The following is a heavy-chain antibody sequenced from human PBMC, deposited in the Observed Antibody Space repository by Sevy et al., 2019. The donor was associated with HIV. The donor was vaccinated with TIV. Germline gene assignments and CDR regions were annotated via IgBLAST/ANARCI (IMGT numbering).Heavy chain of an antibody. CDR3: ARGGGNGWYYFDY. D-gene: IGHD6-19*01. V-gene: IGHV1-69*13. CDR1: GGTFSRYG. Sequence: ASVKVSCKASGGTFSRYGISWVRQAPGQGLEWMGGIIPILGTVNYAQKFQGRVTITADESTKTAYMGLSSLRSEDTAGYYCARGGGNGWYYFDYWGQETLVTVSS. CDR2: IIPILGTV. J-gene: IGHJ4*02.